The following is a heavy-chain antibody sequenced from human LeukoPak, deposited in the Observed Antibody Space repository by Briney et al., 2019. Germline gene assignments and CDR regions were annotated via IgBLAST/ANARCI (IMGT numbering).Heavy chain of an antibody. V-gene: IGHV4-31*03. CDR3: ARRYADSSGYCYFDY. Sequence: SETLSLTCTVSGGSISSGGYYWSWIRQHPGKGLEWIGYIYYSGSTYYNPSLKSRVTISVDTSKNQFSLKLSSVTAADTAVYYCARRYADSSGYCYFDYWGQGTLVTVSS. CDR1: GGSISSGGYY. CDR2: IYYSGST. D-gene: IGHD3-22*01. J-gene: IGHJ4*02.